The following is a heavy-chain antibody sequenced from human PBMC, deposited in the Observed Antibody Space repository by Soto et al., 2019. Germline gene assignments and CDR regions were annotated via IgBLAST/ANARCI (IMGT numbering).Heavy chain of an antibody. CDR3: ARERRDGYSYGYCDY. J-gene: IGHJ4*02. CDR2: ISAYNGNT. Sequence: QVQLVQSGAEVKKPGASVKVSCKASGYTFTSYGISWVRQAPGQGLEWMGWISAYNGNTNYAQKLQGRVTMTTDTATSTAYMELRSLRSDDTAVYYCARERRDGYSYGYCDYWGQGTLVTVSS. V-gene: IGHV1-18*01. CDR1: GYTFTSYG. D-gene: IGHD5-18*01.